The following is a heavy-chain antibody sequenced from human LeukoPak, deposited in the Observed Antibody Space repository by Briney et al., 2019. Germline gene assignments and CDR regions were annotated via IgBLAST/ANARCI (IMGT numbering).Heavy chain of an antibody. D-gene: IGHD6-13*01. V-gene: IGHV4-31*03. CDR2: IYYSGST. J-gene: IGHJ5*02. CDR3: ARALSPGGQQLVLWFDP. CDR1: GGSISSGGYY. Sequence: SQTLSLTCTVSGGSISSGGYYWSWIRQHPGKGLEWIGYIYYSGSTYYNPSLKSRVTISVDTSKNQFSLKLSSVTAADTAVYYCARALSPGGQQLVLWFDPWGQGTLVTVSS.